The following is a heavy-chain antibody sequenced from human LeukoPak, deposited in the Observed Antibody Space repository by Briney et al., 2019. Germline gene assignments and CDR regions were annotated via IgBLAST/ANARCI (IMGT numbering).Heavy chain of an antibody. Sequence: PGGSLRLSCAASGFTFSSYAMHWVRQAPGKGLEWVAVISYDGSNKYYADSVKGRFTISRDNSKNTLYLQMNSLRAEDTAVYYCARDREAALAGVFDYWGQGILVTVSS. V-gene: IGHV3-30-3*01. D-gene: IGHD6-6*01. CDR3: ARDREAALAGVFDY. J-gene: IGHJ4*02. CDR1: GFTFSSYA. CDR2: ISYDGSNK.